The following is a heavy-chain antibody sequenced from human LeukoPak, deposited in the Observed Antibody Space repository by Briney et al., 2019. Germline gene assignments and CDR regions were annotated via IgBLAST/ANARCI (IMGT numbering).Heavy chain of an antibody. CDR3: AKDGRYYDSSGYYYGFDY. J-gene: IGHJ4*02. V-gene: IGHV3-30*02. Sequence: GGSLRLSCAASGFTFSSYGLHWVRQAPGKGLEWVAVIWYDGSNKYYADSVKGRFTISRDNSKNTLYLQMNSLRAEDTAVYYCAKDGRYYDSSGYYYGFDYWGQGTLVTVSS. D-gene: IGHD3-22*01. CDR2: IWYDGSNK. CDR1: GFTFSSYG.